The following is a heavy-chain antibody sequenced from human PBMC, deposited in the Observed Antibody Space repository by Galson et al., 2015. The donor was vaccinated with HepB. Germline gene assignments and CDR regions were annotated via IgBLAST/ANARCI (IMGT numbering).Heavy chain of an antibody. D-gene: IGHD3-10*01. V-gene: IGHV1-69*02. CDR2: IIPILGIA. CDR1: GGTFSSYT. Sequence: SVKVSCKASGGTFSSYTISWVRQAPGQGLEWMGRIIPILGIANYAQKLQGRVTITADKSTSTAYMELSSLRSEDTAVYYCASRTMVRGVHTSQVGLSLDYWGQGTLVTVSS. J-gene: IGHJ4*02. CDR3: ASRTMVRGVHTSQVGLSLDY.